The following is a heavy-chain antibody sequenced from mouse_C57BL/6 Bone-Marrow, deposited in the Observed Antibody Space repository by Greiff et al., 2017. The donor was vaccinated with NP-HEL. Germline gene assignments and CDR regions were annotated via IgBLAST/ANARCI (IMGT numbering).Heavy chain of an antibody. J-gene: IGHJ2*01. D-gene: IGHD2-4*01. Sequence: VQLQQPGAELVKPGASVKMSCKASGYTFTSYWITWVKQRPGQGLEWIGGIYPGSGSTNYNEKFKSKATLTVDTSSSTAYMQLSSLTSEDSAVYYCARSGSYYDYPYWGQGTTLTVSS. CDR3: ARSGSYYDYPY. CDR1: GYTFTSYW. CDR2: IYPGSGST. V-gene: IGHV1-55*01.